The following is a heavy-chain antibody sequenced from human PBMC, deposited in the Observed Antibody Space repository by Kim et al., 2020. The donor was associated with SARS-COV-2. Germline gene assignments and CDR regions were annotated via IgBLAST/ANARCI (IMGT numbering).Heavy chain of an antibody. D-gene: IGHD6-13*01. CDR3: ARDNNEVGSSSWYESWFDP. CDR2: IWYDGSNK. V-gene: IGHV3-33*01. J-gene: IGHJ5*02. CDR1: GFTFSSYG. Sequence: GGSLRLSCAASGFTFSSYGMHWVRQAPGKGLEWVAVIWYDGSNKYYADSVKGRFTISRDNSKNTLYLQMNSLRAEDTAVYYCARDNNEVGSSSWYESWFDPWGQGTLVTVSS.